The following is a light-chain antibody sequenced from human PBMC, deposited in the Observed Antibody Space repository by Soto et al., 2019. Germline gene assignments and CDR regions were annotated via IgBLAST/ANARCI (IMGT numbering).Light chain of an antibody. J-gene: IGLJ1*01. Sequence: QSVLTQPPSASGSPGQSFTISFTGTTSDGGDSYVSWYQQHPVKAPKLITYEVSRRPSGVPERFSGSKSGNTASLTVSGLQPENEADYYCSAYAGSNNAVFGSGTKVTVL. CDR1: TSDGGDSY. CDR3: SAYAGSNNAV. V-gene: IGLV2-8*01. CDR2: EVS.